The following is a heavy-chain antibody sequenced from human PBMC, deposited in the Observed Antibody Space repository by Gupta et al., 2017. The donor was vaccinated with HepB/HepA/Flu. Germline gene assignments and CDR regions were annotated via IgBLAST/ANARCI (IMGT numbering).Heavy chain of an antibody. D-gene: IGHD3-16*01. CDR3: MTGGPGY. CDR2: IKTDGSVE. Sequence: EVQLVESGGGLVQPGGSLRLSCAASGFIFNRYWMNWVRQTPGKGLEWVANIKTDGSVEQYVDSGRGRFTISRDNAKNSFFLQMNSLRVEDTAVYFCMTGGPGYWGQGTLVTVSS. CDR1: GFIFNRYW. V-gene: IGHV3-7*01. J-gene: IGHJ4*02.